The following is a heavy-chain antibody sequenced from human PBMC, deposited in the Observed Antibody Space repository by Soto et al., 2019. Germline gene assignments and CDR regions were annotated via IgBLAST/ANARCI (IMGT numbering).Heavy chain of an antibody. CDR3: ARLVGATGGNAFDI. CDR1: GYSLTSYW. CDR2: IYPGDSDT. D-gene: IGHD1-26*01. Sequence: PGESLKISCKGSGYSLTSYWSGWVRQMPGKGLEWMGIIYPGDSDTRYSPSFQGQVTISADKSISTAYLQWSSLKALDTAMHYCARLVGATGGNAFDIWGQGTMVTVSS. J-gene: IGHJ3*02. V-gene: IGHV5-51*01.